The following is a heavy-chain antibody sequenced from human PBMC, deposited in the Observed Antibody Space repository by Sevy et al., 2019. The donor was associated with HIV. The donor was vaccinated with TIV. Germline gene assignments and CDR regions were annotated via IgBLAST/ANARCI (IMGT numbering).Heavy chain of an antibody. CDR1: GFTFSSYS. D-gene: IGHD4-17*01. CDR3: ATAEYGDRPDAFDI. Sequence: GGSLRLSCAASGFTFSSYSMNWVRQAPGKGLEWVSYISSSSSTIYYADSVKGRFTISRDNAKNSLYLQMNSLRDEDTAVYYCATAEYGDRPDAFDIWGQGTMVTVSS. J-gene: IGHJ3*02. V-gene: IGHV3-48*02. CDR2: ISSSSSTI.